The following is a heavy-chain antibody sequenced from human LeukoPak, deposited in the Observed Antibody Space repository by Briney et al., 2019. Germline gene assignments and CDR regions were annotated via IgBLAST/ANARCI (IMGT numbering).Heavy chain of an antibody. V-gene: IGHV3-7*01. CDR2: IKPDGSDQ. Sequence: GGSLRLSCAASGFTFSSYGMHWVRQAPGKGLEWVANIKPDGSDQYYVDSVKGRFTISRDNAKNSLYLQMNSLRAEDTAVYYCARWGLGDYWGQGTLVTVSS. CDR3: ARWGLGDY. J-gene: IGHJ4*02. CDR1: GFTFSSYG. D-gene: IGHD3-16*01.